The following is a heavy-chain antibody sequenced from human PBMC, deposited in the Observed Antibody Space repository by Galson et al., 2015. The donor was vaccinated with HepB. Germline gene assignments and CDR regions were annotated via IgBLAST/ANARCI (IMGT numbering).Heavy chain of an antibody. CDR2: ISYDGTYR. V-gene: IGHV3-30-3*01. J-gene: IGHJ4*02. CDR1: GFIFTNHA. D-gene: IGHD1-26*01. CDR3: ARDIGVGGTLGVPDC. Sequence: SLRLSCAASGFIFTNHAMNWIRQAPGKPLEFVAAISYDGTYRPDADSAKGRFTISRDNSKNMLYLQINRLRVEDTDMNYCARDIGVGGTLGVPDCWGQGALVTVSS.